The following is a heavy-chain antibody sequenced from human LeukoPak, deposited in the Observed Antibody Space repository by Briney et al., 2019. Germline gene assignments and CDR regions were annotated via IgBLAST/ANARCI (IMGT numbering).Heavy chain of an antibody. D-gene: IGHD3-9*01. CDR1: GYTFTSYG. V-gene: IGHV1-18*01. CDR3: ARVGILTGYFHIDY. CDR2: ISAYNGNT. Sequence: ASVKVSCKASGYTFTSYGISWVRQVPGQGLEWMGWISAYNGNTNYAQKLQGRVTMTTDTSTSTAYMELRSLRSDDTAVYYCARVGILTGYFHIDYWGQGTLVTVSS. J-gene: IGHJ4*02.